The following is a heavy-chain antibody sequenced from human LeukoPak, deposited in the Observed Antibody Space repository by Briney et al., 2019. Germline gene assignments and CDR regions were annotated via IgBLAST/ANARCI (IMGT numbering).Heavy chain of an antibody. CDR1: GGSIGSGGYS. Sequence: SETLSLTCTVSGGSIGSGGYSWSWIRQPPGKGLEWIGYIYHSGSTYYNPSLKSRVTISVDRSKNQFSLKLNSVTAADTAVYYCARGLSFSYWYFDLWGRGTLVTVSS. D-gene: IGHD1-26*01. CDR2: IYHSGST. V-gene: IGHV4-30-2*01. CDR3: ARGLSFSYWYFDL. J-gene: IGHJ2*01.